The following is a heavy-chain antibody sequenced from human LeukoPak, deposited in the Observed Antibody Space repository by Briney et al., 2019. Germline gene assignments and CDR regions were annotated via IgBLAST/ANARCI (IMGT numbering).Heavy chain of an antibody. CDR2: ISYDGSNK. CDR3: ARGTIAVAGTWVDY. J-gene: IGHJ4*02. V-gene: IGHV3-30-3*01. Sequence: GGSLRLSCAASGFTFSSYAMHWVRQAPGKGLEWVAVISYDGSNKYYADSVQGRFTISRDNSKNTLYLQMNSPRAEDTAVYYCARGTIAVAGTWVDYWGQGTLVTVSS. CDR1: GFTFSSYA. D-gene: IGHD6-19*01.